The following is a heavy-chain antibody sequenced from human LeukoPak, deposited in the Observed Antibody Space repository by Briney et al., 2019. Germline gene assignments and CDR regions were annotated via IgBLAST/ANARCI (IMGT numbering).Heavy chain of an antibody. CDR1: RYTFTDYY. J-gene: IGHJ4*02. CDR3: AKSRYDYCDFFFDY. D-gene: IGHD4-17*01. V-gene: IGHV1-2*04. CDR2: INAKRGGT. Sequence: SVRVSCKTSRYTFTDYYIHWLRQAPGQRREGLGWINAKRGGTNKAPESHDSLTTTRNTSTTTAHMDLTSLTSDDTAIYYCAKSRYDYCDFFFDYWGQGTLVTVSS.